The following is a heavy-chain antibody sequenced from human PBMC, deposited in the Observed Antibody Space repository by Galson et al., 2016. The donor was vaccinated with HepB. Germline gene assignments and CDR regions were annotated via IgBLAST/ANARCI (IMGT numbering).Heavy chain of an antibody. D-gene: IGHD4-17*01. Sequence: SVKVSCKASGYTFTNYFIHWVRQAPGQGLEWMGIINPSGGSAKYAQKFQGRVTMTRDTSTSTVYMELSSLRSEDTAVYYCAREGGETDAFDIWGQGTRVTVSS. CDR3: AREGGETDAFDI. J-gene: IGHJ3*02. CDR1: GYTFTNYF. V-gene: IGHV1-46*01. CDR2: INPSGGSA.